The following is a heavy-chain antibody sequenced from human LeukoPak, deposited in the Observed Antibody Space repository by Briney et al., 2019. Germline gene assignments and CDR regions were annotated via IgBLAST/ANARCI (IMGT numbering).Heavy chain of an antibody. Sequence: PGGSLRLSCVVSGFTFSSYWMSWVRQAPGKGLEWVGNIKQDGSEKYYVDSVKGRFTMSRDNAKNSLYLQMNSLRAEDTVVYYCARVQWELRGVGSYFEYWGQGALVTVSS. J-gene: IGHJ4*02. V-gene: IGHV3-7*01. CDR1: GFTFSSYW. D-gene: IGHD1-26*01. CDR3: ARVQWELRGVGSYFEY. CDR2: IKQDGSEK.